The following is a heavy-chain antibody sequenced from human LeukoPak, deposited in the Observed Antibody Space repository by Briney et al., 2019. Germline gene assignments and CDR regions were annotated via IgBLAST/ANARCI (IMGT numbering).Heavy chain of an antibody. CDR3: ARYSGYAQDFDY. CDR2: INSDGSST. CDR1: GFTFSSYW. D-gene: IGHD5-12*01. V-gene: IGHV3-74*01. Sequence: PGGSLRLSCVASGFTFSSYWMHWVRQAPGKGLVWVSRINSDGSSTSYADSVKGRFTISRDNAKNTLYLQMNSLRAEDTAVYYCARYSGYAQDFDYWGQGTLVTVSS. J-gene: IGHJ4*02.